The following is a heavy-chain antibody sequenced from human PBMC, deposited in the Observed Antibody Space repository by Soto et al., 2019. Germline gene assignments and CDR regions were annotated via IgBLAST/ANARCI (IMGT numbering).Heavy chain of an antibody. CDR3: ARDNRYNWNDEGWFDP. J-gene: IGHJ5*02. CDR2: MNPNSGNK. D-gene: IGHD1-20*01. Sequence: QVQLVQSGAEVKKPGASVKVSCKASGYSFSDYDINWVRQATGQGPEWMGWMNPNSGNKGYAQKFQDQVTMTRNTSINTAYMELSSLGSEDTAVYYCARDNRYNWNDEGWFDPWGQGTLVTVSS. CDR1: GYSFSDYD. V-gene: IGHV1-8*01.